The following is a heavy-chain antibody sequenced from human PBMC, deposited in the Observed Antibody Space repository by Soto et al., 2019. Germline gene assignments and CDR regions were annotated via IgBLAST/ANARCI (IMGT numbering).Heavy chain of an antibody. CDR3: ARGVYTSSWYVDY. Sequence: PLETLSLTSSFSGDSISNYYWSWIRQPPGKGLEWIGYISYSGSTSYSPSLKSRVTMSLDTSKNQFSLNVSSVTAADTAVYYCARGVYTSSWYVDYWGQGTLVTVSS. CDR1: GDSISNYY. V-gene: IGHV4-59*01. CDR2: ISYSGST. D-gene: IGHD6-13*01. J-gene: IGHJ4*02.